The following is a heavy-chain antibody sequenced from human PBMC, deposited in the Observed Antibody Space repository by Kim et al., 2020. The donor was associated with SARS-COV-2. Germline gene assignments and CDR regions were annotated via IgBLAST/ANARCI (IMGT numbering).Heavy chain of an antibody. CDR2: ISYDGSNK. CDR3: ARGTYYYDSSALYYFDY. Sequence: GRSLRLSCAASGFTFSSYAMHWVRQAPGKGLEWVAVISYDGSNKYYADSVKGRFTISRDNSKNTLYLQMNSLRAEDTAVYYCARGTYYYDSSALYYFDY. CDR1: GFTFSSYA. V-gene: IGHV3-30-3*01. D-gene: IGHD3-22*01. J-gene: IGHJ4*01.